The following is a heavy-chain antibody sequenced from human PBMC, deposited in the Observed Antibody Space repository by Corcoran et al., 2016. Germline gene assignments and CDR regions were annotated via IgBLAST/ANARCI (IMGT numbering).Heavy chain of an antibody. Sequence: EVQLVESGGGLVQPGGSLRLSCAASGFPFSSYSMNWVRQAPGKGLEWVSYISSSSSTIYYADSVKGRFTISRDNAKNSLYLQMNSLSAEDTAVYYCESYWEWLSYFDYWGQGTLVTVSS. V-gene: IGHV3-48*04. CDR1: GFPFSSYS. CDR3: ESYWEWLSYFDY. CDR2: ISSSSSTI. D-gene: IGHD6-19*01. J-gene: IGHJ4*02.